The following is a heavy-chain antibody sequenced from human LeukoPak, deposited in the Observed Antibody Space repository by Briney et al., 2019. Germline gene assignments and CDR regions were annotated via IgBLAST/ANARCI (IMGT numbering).Heavy chain of an antibody. V-gene: IGHV3-30*02. D-gene: IGHD5-24*01. CDR3: ANNRWLQSGYSDY. CDR2: IRYDGSNK. J-gene: IGHJ4*02. CDR1: GFTFSSYG. Sequence: GGSLRLSCAASGFTFSSYGMHWVRQAPGKGLEWVAFIRYDGSNKYYADSVKGRFTISRDNSKNTLYLQMNSLRAEDTAVYYCANNRWLQSGYSDYWGQGTLVTVSS.